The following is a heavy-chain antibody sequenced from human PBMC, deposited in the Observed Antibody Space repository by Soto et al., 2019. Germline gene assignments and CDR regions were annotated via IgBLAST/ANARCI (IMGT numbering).Heavy chain of an antibody. CDR1: GFTFSGFS. V-gene: IGHV3-21*06. Sequence: GGSLRLSCATSGFTFSGFSMNWVRQAPGKGLEWVSSIRSSSSYIYYADSVKGRFTISRDNAKNSVYLQMNSLRAEDTAVYYCPRDQRVAPRLHYFDYWGQGTLVTVSS. CDR2: IRSSSSYI. J-gene: IGHJ4*02. CDR3: PRDQRVAPRLHYFDY. D-gene: IGHD2-15*01.